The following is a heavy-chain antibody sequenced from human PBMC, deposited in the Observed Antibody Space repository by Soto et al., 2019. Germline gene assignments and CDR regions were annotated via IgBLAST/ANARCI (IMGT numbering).Heavy chain of an antibody. CDR3: AKSPLDIVGVVARLGAFDI. CDR1: GFTFSSYA. J-gene: IGHJ3*02. CDR2: ISGSGGST. Sequence: QPGGSLRLSCAASGFTFSSYAMSWVRQAPGKGLEWVSAISGSGGSTYYADSVKGRFTISRDNSKNTLYLQMNSLRAEDTAVYYCAKSPLDIVGVVARLGAFDIWGQGTMVTVSS. V-gene: IGHV3-23*01. D-gene: IGHD2-15*01.